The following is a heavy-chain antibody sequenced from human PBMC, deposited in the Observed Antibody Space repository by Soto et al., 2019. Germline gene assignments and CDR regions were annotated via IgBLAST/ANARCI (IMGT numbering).Heavy chain of an antibody. CDR1: GDSINSDKYY. CDR2: IYFRGNT. V-gene: IGHV4-39*01. Sequence: SETLSLTCSVSGDSINSDKYYWGWIRQPPGKGLEWIGSIYFRGNTYYNPSLQTRVTISLDKSKSQFSLKLNSVTAADSAVYFCARLEGLATISYYFDFWGPGALVTVSS. J-gene: IGHJ4*02. D-gene: IGHD3-9*01. CDR3: ARLEGLATISYYFDF.